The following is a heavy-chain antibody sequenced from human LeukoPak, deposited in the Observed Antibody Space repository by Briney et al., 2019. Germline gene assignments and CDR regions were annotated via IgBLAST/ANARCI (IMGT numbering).Heavy chain of an antibody. CDR2: IYPGDSGP. J-gene: IGHJ3*01. Sequence: GESLKISCKVSGYSFTSYCIGWVRQMPGKGLEWMGIIYPGDSGPTYSLSFQGQVPISVDKSINTAYLQWSSLQASDTAMYYCGMSGDRVPLQDDVFDVWGQGTMVTVST. V-gene: IGHV5-51*01. CDR3: GMSGDRVPLQDDVFDV. CDR1: GYSFTSYC. D-gene: IGHD1-26*01.